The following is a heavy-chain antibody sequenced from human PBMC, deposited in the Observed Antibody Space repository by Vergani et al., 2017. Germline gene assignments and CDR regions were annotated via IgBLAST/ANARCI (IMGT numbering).Heavy chain of an antibody. CDR1: EFTFSNYG. D-gene: IGHD6-13*01. Sequence: QVQLVESGGGVVQPGRSLRLSCAASEFTFSNYGMHWVRPAPGKGLEWVAVRWFDGSNKYYADSLKGRFTISRDNSKNTLYLQMNSLRAEDTAIYYCARGPYWREAGVPHFDYWGQGTLVTVSS. J-gene: IGHJ4*02. CDR2: RWFDGSNK. CDR3: ARGPYWREAGVPHFDY. V-gene: IGHV3-33*01.